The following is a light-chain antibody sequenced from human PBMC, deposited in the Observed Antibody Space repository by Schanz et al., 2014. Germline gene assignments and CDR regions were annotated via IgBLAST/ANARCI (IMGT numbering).Light chain of an antibody. CDR2: DND. CDR1: SSNIGYNY. Sequence: QSVLTQPPSVSASPGQRVTISCSGNSSNIGYNYVSWYQHVPGTAPKLLIFDNDERPSGIPDRFSGSKSGTSATLGITGLQTGDEADYYCGTWDSSLSAGRVFGGGTKLTVL. V-gene: IGLV1-51*01. CDR3: GTWDSSLSAGRV. J-gene: IGLJ3*02.